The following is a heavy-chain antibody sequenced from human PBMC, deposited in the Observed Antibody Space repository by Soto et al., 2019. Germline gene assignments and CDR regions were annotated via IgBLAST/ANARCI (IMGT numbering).Heavy chain of an antibody. D-gene: IGHD3-9*01. CDR1: GFTFSSYS. V-gene: IGHV3-21*01. CDR3: ARYSTGYFPNYGMDV. Sequence: SGGSLRLSCAASGFTFSSYSMNWVRQAPGKGLEWVSSISSSSSYIYYADSVKGRFTISRDNAKNSLYLQMNSLRAEDTAVYYCARYSTGYFPNYGMDVWGQGTTVTVSS. J-gene: IGHJ6*02. CDR2: ISSSSSYI.